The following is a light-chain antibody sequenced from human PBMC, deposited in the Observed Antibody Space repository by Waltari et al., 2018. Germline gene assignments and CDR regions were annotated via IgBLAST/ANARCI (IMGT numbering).Light chain of an antibody. Sequence: QSALTPPASVSGTPGQSITISCTGTSSYLGNYDLVSWYQQHPGKAPKLLVCEVIKRPSGVSSRFSGSKSGNTASLTISGLQAEDEADYYCCSYAGLGTYVFGSGTKVTVL. J-gene: IGLJ1*01. CDR2: EVI. CDR3: CSYAGLGTYV. V-gene: IGLV2-23*02. CDR1: SSYLGNYDL.